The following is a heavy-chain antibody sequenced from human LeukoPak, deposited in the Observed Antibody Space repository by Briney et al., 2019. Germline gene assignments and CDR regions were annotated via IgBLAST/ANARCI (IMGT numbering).Heavy chain of an antibody. V-gene: IGHV5-51*01. Sequence: GESLKISCKGSGYSFTSHWIGWVRQMPGKGLEWMGIIYPGDSDTRYSPSFQGQVTISVDKSISTAYLQWSSLKASDTAIYFCARNINAFGGVIAAFDSWGQGTLVTVSS. D-gene: IGHD3-16*02. CDR3: ARNINAFGGVIAAFDS. CDR1: GYSFTSHW. CDR2: IYPGDSDT. J-gene: IGHJ4*02.